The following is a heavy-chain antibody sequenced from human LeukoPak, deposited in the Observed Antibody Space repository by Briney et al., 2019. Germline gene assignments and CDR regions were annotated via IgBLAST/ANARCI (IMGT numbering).Heavy chain of an antibody. Sequence: SETLSLTCTVSGGSISSYYWSWIRQPPGKGLECIGYIYYSGSTNYNPSLKSRVTISVDTSKNQFSLKLSSVTAADTAVYYCARHLTTRYAFDYWGQGTLVTVSS. CDR3: ARHLTTRYAFDY. CDR2: IYYSGST. CDR1: GGSISSYY. V-gene: IGHV4-59*08. D-gene: IGHD4-17*01. J-gene: IGHJ4*02.